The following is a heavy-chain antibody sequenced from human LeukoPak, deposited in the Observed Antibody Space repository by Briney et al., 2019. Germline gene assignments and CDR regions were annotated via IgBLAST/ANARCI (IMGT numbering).Heavy chain of an antibody. CDR2: ISAYNGNT. Sequence: ASVKVSCKASGYTFTSYGISWVRQAPGQGLEWMGWISAYNGNTNYAQKLQGRVTMTTDTSTSTAYMELRSLRSDDTAVYYCARDTHSSSSWPGYYYYGMDVWGQGTTVTASS. CDR3: ARDTHSSSSWPGYYYYGMDV. CDR1: GYTFTSYG. J-gene: IGHJ6*02. D-gene: IGHD6-13*01. V-gene: IGHV1-18*01.